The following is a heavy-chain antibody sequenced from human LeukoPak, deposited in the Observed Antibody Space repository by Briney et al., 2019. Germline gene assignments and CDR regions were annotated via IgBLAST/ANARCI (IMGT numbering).Heavy chain of an antibody. CDR2: INPSSGAT. Sequence: ASVKVSCKASGYTFTGYYMHWVRQAPGQGLEWMGWINPSSGATTYAQKFQGRLTMTRDTSISTAYMDLSRLRSDDTAVYYCARDRWCSSNNRYRDTRYFFDYWGQGTLVTVSS. D-gene: IGHD2-2*01. CDR3: ARDRWCSSNNRYRDTRYFFDY. CDR1: GYTFTGYY. V-gene: IGHV1-2*02. J-gene: IGHJ4*02.